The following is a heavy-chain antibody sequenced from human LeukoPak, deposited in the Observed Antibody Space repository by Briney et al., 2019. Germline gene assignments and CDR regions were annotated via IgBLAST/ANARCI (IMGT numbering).Heavy chain of an antibody. CDR3: AKDLKLAPFDY. CDR1: GFIFNNYG. CDR2: IRDDGGDK. Sequence: GGSLRLSCAPSGFIFNNYGMHWVRQAPGKGLEWVAFIRDDGGDKHYADSVKGRFTISRDNSKDTLYLQMNSLRTEDTAVYYCAKDLKLAPFDYWGQGTLVTVSS. J-gene: IGHJ4*02. V-gene: IGHV3-30*02.